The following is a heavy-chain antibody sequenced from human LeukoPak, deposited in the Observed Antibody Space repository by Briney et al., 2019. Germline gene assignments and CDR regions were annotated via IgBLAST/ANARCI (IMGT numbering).Heavy chain of an antibody. Sequence: GGSLRLSCATSQFNFNKFGMTWVRQAPGKGLEWVSSISGNGVSTQYADSVQGRFAISRDNSKNTLYLQMNSLRAEDTAVYYCIRVSVSGSYSHYFDYWGQGTLVTVSS. J-gene: IGHJ4*02. D-gene: IGHD1-26*01. CDR1: QFNFNKFG. CDR3: IRVSVSGSYSHYFDY. CDR2: ISGNGVST. V-gene: IGHV3-23*01.